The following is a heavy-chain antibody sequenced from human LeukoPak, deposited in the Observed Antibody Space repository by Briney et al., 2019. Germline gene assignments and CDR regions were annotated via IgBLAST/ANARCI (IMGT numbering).Heavy chain of an antibody. CDR2: ISYDGSNK. CDR1: GFTFSSYG. D-gene: IGHD5-18*01. CDR3: AKTLHSYGYWYYFDY. Sequence: GGSLRLSCAASGFTFSSYGMHWVRQPPGKGLEWVAVISYDGSNKYYADSVKGRFTISRDNSKNTLYLQMNSLRAEDTAVYYCAKTLHSYGYWYYFDYWGQGTLVTVSS. V-gene: IGHV3-30*18. J-gene: IGHJ4*02.